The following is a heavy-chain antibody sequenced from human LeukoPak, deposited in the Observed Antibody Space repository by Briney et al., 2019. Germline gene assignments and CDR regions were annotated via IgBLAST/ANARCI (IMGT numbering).Heavy chain of an antibody. D-gene: IGHD3-3*01. CDR2: ISAYNGNT. Sequence: ASVKVSCKASGYTFTSYGISWVRQAPGQGLEWMGWISAYNGNTNYAQKLQGRVTMTTDTSTSTAYMELRSLRSDDTAVYYCARYGPIFGVVISPPGAKGGYYYGMDVWGQGTTVTVSS. CDR3: ARYGPIFGVVISPPGAKGGYYYGMDV. V-gene: IGHV1-18*01. CDR1: GYTFTSYG. J-gene: IGHJ6*02.